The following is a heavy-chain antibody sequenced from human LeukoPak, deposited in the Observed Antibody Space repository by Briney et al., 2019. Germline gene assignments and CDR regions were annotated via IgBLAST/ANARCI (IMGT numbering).Heavy chain of an antibody. CDR1: GFIFNNYG. Sequence: GGSLRLSCAASGFIFNNYGLVWVRQAPGKGLGWVSAISNDGGGTTYADFVKGRFSVSRDNSKNTLFLQMNSLRVEDTALYYCAKGSSGYFFDLWGQGTLVTVSS. CDR3: AKGSSGYFFDL. V-gene: IGHV3-23*01. CDR2: ISNDGGGT. J-gene: IGHJ4*02. D-gene: IGHD3-22*01.